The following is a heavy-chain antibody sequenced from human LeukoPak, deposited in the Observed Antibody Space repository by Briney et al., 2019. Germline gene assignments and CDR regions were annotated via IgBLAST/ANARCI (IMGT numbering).Heavy chain of an antibody. D-gene: IGHD6-13*01. Sequence: SETLSLTCTVSGGTVSNYYWSWIRQPAGKGLEWIGRIFGSGNTHYNPSLKSRVTISVDTSKNQFSLKLSSVTAADTAVYYCARGRTTHIQIAAAFRTAVYMDVWGKGTTVTVSS. CDR3: ARGRTTHIQIAAAFRTAVYMDV. V-gene: IGHV4-4*07. J-gene: IGHJ6*03. CDR1: GGTVSNYY. CDR2: IFGSGNT.